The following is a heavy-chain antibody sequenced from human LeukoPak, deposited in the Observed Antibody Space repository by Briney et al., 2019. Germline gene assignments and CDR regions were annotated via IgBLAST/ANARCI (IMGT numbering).Heavy chain of an antibody. V-gene: IGHV1-18*01. CDR2: ISAYNGNT. CDR3: EXXTXXXAFDI. J-gene: IGHJ3*02. CDR1: GYTFTSYG. Sequence: AXVKVXXXASGYTFTSYGISWVRQAPGQGLEWMGWISAYNGNTNYEQKLQGRVTMTTDTSTSTAYMELRSLRSDDTAVYYCEXXTXXXAFDIWGQGXMVTVSS.